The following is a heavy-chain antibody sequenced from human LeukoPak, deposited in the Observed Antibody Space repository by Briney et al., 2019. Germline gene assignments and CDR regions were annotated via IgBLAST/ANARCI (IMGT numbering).Heavy chain of an antibody. Sequence: NPSETLSLTCTVSGGSMSSYYWSWIRQPPGKGLEWIGSIYYSGSTNYNPSLKSRVTISVDTSKNQFSLRLSSATAADTAVYYCARDHRGYSYGLFDNWGQGTLVTVSS. V-gene: IGHV4-59*01. CDR1: GGSMSSYY. J-gene: IGHJ4*02. CDR2: IYYSGST. CDR3: ARDHRGYSYGLFDN. D-gene: IGHD5-18*01.